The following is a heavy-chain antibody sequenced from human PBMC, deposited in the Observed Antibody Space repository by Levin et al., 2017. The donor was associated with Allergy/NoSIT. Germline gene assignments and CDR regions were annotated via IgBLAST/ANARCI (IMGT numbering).Heavy chain of an antibody. CDR2: IVFDGNDQ. D-gene: IGHD2-15*01. CDR3: AKRGYCSGNTCQSHDAIDV. J-gene: IGHJ3*01. V-gene: IGHV3-30*18. CDR1: GFQFSLYG. Sequence: LGESLKISCAASGFQFSLYGMHWVRQAPGKGLEWVALIVFDGNDQYYADSVKGRFTISRDNSKNTLYLQMSSLRENDTAIYYCAKRGYCSGNTCQSHDAIDVWGQGTLVMVSS.